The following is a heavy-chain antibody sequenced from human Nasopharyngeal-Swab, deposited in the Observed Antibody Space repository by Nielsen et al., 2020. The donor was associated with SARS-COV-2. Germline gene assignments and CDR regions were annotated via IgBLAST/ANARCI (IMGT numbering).Heavy chain of an antibody. CDR3: ATPGIAVVGAFDI. V-gene: IGHV4-39*01. D-gene: IGHD6-19*01. J-gene: IGHJ3*02. CDR2: IYYSGST. CDR1: GGSISSSSYY. Sequence: SETLSLTCTVSGGSISSSSYYWGWIRQPPGKGLEWIGSIYYSGSTYYNPSLKSRVTISVDTSKNKFSLKLSSVTAADTAVYYCATPGIAVVGAFDIWGQGTMVTVSS.